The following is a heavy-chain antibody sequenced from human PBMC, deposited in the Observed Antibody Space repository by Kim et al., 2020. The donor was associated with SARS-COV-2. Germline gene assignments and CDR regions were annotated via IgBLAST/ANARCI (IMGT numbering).Heavy chain of an antibody. CDR1: GGSISSSSYY. V-gene: IGHV4-39*07. D-gene: IGHD3-10*01. CDR2: IYYSGST. Sequence: SETLSLTCTVSGGSISSSSYYWGWIRQPPGKGLEWIGSIYYSGSTYYNPSLKSRVTISVATSKNQFSLKLSSVTAADTAVYYCARASGYGSGGYYFDYWGQGTLVTVSS. J-gene: IGHJ4*02. CDR3: ARASGYGSGGYYFDY.